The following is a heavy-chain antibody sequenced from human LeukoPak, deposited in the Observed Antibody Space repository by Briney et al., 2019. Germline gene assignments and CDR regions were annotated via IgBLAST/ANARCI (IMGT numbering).Heavy chain of an antibody. CDR3: ARDHCTNGVCYNDDAFDI. D-gene: IGHD2-8*01. CDR2: ISSSSYI. J-gene: IGHJ3*02. Sequence: GGSLRLSCAASGFTFSSYSMNWVRQAPGKGLEWVSSISSSSYIYYADSVKGRFTISRDNAKNSLYLQMNSLRAEDTAVYYCARDHCTNGVCYNDDAFDIWGQGTMVTVSS. V-gene: IGHV3-21*01. CDR1: GFTFSSYS.